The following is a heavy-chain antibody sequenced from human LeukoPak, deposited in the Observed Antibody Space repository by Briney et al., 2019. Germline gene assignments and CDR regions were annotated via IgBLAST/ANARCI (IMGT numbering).Heavy chain of an antibody. V-gene: IGHV3-53*01. D-gene: IGHD6-6*01. CDR2: IYSGGST. CDR1: GFTFRSYA. J-gene: IGHJ4*02. Sequence: TGGSLRLSCAASGFTFRSYAMSWVRQAPGKGLEWVSVIYSGGSTYYADSVKGRFTISRDNSKNTLYLQMNSLRAEDTAVYYCARGGSSSADNWGQGTLVTVSS. CDR3: ARGGSSSADN.